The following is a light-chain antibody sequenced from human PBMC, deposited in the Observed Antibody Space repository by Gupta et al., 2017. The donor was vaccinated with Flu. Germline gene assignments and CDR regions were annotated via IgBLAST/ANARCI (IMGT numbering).Light chain of an antibody. CDR1: QSISSW. CDR3: QQYDSYSGT. J-gene: IGKJ3*01. Sequence: DIQMTQSPSTLSASVGDRVTITCRASQSISSWLAWYQQKPGKAPKLLIYKASNLENVVPSRFSGSGSGTEFTLTISSLQPDDFATYYCQQYDSYSGTFGPGTKVDI. CDR2: KAS. V-gene: IGKV1-5*03.